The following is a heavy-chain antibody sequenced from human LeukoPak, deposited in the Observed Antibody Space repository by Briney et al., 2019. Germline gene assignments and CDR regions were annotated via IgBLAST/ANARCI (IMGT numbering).Heavy chain of an antibody. D-gene: IGHD2-2*01. V-gene: IGHV4-34*01. J-gene: IGHJ6*03. Sequence: SETLSHTRAVWCEPFSGYFWMWLRHTPGKALEWLGKIDHSGSNHYTPSLKSRVPISVNTPENQISLAHSSVTARHTAVFYCARGRYCNSTNCPYEGGYYYMDVWGKGTTVTVSS. CDR2: IDHSGSN. CDR3: ARGRYCNSTNCPYEGGYYYMDV. CDR1: CEPFSGYF.